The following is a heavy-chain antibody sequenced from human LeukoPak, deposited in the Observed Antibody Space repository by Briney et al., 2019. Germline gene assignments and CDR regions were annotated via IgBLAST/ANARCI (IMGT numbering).Heavy chain of an antibody. CDR3: ARDLARSGWPECYFDY. CDR2: IWYDVCNK. V-gene: IGHV3-33*01. Sequence: GGSLRLSCAASGLTFSSYGMHWVRQAPGKGLEWVAVIWYDVCNKYYAESMKYRFTIARDNSKNTLNLQMNSLRAEDTAVYYCARDLARSGWPECYFDYWGQGTLVTVSS. CDR1: GLTFSSYG. J-gene: IGHJ4*02. D-gene: IGHD6-19*01.